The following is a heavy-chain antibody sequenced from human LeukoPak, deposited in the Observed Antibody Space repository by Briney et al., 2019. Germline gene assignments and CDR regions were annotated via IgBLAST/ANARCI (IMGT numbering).Heavy chain of an antibody. V-gene: IGHV3-23*01. J-gene: IGHJ4*02. D-gene: IGHD6-6*01. CDR2: ISGGGGGT. Sequence: GGSLRLSCAASGFAFSSYAMSWVRQAPGTGLEWVSSISGGGGGTYYADSVKGRFTISRDNAKNTLYLQMNSLRAEDKAVYYCAKEDSSSSRYYFEYWGQGALVTVSS. CDR3: AKEDSSSSRYYFEY. CDR1: GFAFSSYA.